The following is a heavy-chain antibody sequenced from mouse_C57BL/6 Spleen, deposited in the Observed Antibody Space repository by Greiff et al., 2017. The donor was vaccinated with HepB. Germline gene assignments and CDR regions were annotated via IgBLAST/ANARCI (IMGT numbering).Heavy chain of an antibody. CDR3: ARATGDFDV. CDR1: GFTFSDYY. Sequence: VQLKESEGGLVQPGSSMKLSCTASGFTFSDYYMAWVRQVPEKGLEWVANINYDGSSTYYLDSLKSRFIISRDNAKNILYLQMSSLKSEDTATYYCARATGDFDVWGTGTTVTVSS. CDR2: INYDGSST. D-gene: IGHD4-1*01. J-gene: IGHJ1*03. V-gene: IGHV5-16*01.